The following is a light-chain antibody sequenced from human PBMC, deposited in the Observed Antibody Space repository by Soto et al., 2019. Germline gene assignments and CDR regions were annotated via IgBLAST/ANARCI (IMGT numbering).Light chain of an antibody. Sequence: DIVMTQSPDSLAVSLGERATINCESSQSVLFTSTNNNYLGLYQQKPGQPPKLLLSWASARESGVPERFTGRGSGTIFTLYIHSLQDEEGAVYYCQQYYTLPLTFGGGTQVDIK. CDR1: QSVLFTSTNNNY. CDR2: WAS. J-gene: IGKJ4*01. CDR3: QQYYTLPLT. V-gene: IGKV4-1*01.